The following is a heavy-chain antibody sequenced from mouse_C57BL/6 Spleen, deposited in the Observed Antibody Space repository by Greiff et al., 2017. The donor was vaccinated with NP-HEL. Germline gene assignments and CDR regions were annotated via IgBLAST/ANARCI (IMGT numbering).Heavy chain of an antibody. CDR2: INPSNGGS. CDR3: ASYRNYRAY. J-gene: IGHJ3*01. D-gene: IGHD2-5*01. Sequence: VQLQLPGTELVKPGASVKLSCKASGYTFTSSWMHWVKQRPGQGLGWIGNINPSNGGSNYNEKFKSKATLTVAKSSSTAYMQLSSLTAKDAAVYYCASYRNYRAYWGQVTLVTVAA. CDR1: GYTFTSSW. V-gene: IGHV1-53*01.